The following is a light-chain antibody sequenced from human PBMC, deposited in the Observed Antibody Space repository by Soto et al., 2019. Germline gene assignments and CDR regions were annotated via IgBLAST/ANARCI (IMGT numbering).Light chain of an antibody. CDR3: QQYKNWPPLT. J-gene: IGKJ4*01. CDR1: QSVSYN. CDR2: GAF. Sequence: EIVMTQSPATLSVSPGERATLSCRASQSVSYNLAWYQQKPGQGPRLLIYGAFTRATGIPARFSGGGSGTEVTLTISSLQSEDFAVYYCQQYKNWPPLTFGGGTKVEIK. V-gene: IGKV3-15*01.